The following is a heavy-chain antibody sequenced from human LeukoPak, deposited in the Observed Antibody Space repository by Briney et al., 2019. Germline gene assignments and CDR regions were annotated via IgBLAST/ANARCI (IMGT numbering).Heavy chain of an antibody. CDR2: INHSGST. Sequence: SETLSLTCAVYGGSFSGYYWSWIRQPPGKGLEWIGEINHSGSTNYNPSLKSRVTISVDTSKNQFSLQLSSVTAADTAVYYCARGQDRFDYGGNSGWFDPWGQGTPVTVSS. J-gene: IGHJ5*02. D-gene: IGHD4-23*01. V-gene: IGHV4-34*01. CDR3: ARGQDRFDYGGNSGWFDP. CDR1: GGSFSGYY.